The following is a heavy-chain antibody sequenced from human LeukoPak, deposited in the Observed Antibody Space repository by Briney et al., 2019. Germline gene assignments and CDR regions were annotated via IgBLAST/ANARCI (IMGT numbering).Heavy chain of an antibody. CDR2: INPNSGGA. CDR1: GYTFTSYY. CDR3: ARDGGVAVAGYFDY. D-gene: IGHD6-19*01. Sequence: ASVKVSCKASGYTFTSYYMHWVRQAPGQGLEWMGWINPNSGGANYAQKFQGRVTMTRDTSISTAYMELSRLRSDDTAVYYCARDGGVAVAGYFDYWGQGTLVTVSS. J-gene: IGHJ4*02. V-gene: IGHV1-2*02.